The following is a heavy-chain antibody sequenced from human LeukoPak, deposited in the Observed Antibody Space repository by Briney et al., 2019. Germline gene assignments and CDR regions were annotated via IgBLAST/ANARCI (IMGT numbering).Heavy chain of an antibody. Sequence: PGGSLRLSCAASGFTFSTYWMHWVRQAPGKGLVWVSRIRGDGGGIMYADSVKGRFTISRDNAKSTLYLQMNSLRAEDTAVYYCARDLDFGGYSNFDYWGQGTLVTVSS. CDR3: ARDLDFGGYSNFDY. J-gene: IGHJ4*02. CDR1: GFTFSTYW. V-gene: IGHV3-74*03. D-gene: IGHD4-23*01. CDR2: IRGDGGGI.